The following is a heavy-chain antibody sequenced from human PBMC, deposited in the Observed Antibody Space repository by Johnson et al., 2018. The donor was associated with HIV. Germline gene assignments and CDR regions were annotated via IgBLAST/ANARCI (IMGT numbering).Heavy chain of an antibody. V-gene: IGHV3-66*02. CDR3: AKDGFGWADAFDI. J-gene: IGHJ3*02. CDR2: IYSGGRT. Sequence: EVQVVESGGGVVRPGGSLRLSCAASGFTVSDNYLTWVRQAPGKGLEWVSVIYSGGRTYYADSVRGRFTISRDNSKNTVYLQMNSLRAEDTAVYYCAKDGFGWADAFDIWGHGTMVTVSS. CDR1: GFTVSDNY. D-gene: IGHD5-24*01.